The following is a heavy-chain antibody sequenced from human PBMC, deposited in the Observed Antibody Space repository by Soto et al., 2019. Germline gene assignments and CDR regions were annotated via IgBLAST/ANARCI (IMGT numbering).Heavy chain of an antibody. J-gene: IGHJ4*02. CDR2: IYWDDDE. D-gene: IGHD2-2*01. Sequence: QITLKESGPTLVNPTQTLTLTCTFSGFSLSTTAEGVGWIRQPPGKALEWLALIYWDDDERYSPSLKSRLTITKDTSKNQVVLTMTYVDPVDTATYYCAHGSCSSADCYPNPYLDYWGQGILVTVSS. V-gene: IGHV2-5*02. CDR1: GFSLSTTAEG. CDR3: AHGSCSSADCYPNPYLDY.